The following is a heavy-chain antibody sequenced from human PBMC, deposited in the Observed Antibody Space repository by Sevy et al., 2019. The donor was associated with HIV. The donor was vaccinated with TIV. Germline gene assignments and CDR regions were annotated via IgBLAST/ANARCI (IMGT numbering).Heavy chain of an antibody. D-gene: IGHD5-18*01. V-gene: IGHV3-30*03. Sequence: GGSLRLSCAASEFTFSSYGMHWVRQAPGKGLEWVAVISYDGSNKYYADSVKGRFTISRDNSKNTLYLQMNSLRAEDTAVYYCASLIVDTAMVTNYYYYGMDVWGQGTTVTVSS. CDR3: ASLIVDTAMVTNYYYYGMDV. J-gene: IGHJ6*02. CDR1: EFTFSSYG. CDR2: ISYDGSNK.